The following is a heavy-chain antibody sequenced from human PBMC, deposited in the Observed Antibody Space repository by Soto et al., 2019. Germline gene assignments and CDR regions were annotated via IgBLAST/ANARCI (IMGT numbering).Heavy chain of an antibody. CDR1: GFTFSKYA. Sequence: EVQLLESGGGLVQPGGSLRLSCAASGFTFSKYAMSWVRQAPGKGLEWVSAISGSGTTTYSADSVRGRFTISRDNSNNMLYLQMNSPSPEDTALYYCVKFFVETGGSSGWPWSLDSWRQGTLVTVSS. CDR2: ISGSGTTT. D-gene: IGHD6-25*01. J-gene: IGHJ4*02. V-gene: IGHV3-23*01. CDR3: VKFFVETGGSSGWPWSLDS.